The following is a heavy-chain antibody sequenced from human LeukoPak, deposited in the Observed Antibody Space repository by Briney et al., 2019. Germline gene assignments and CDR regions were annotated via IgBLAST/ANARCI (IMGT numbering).Heavy chain of an antibody. J-gene: IGHJ5*02. CDR1: GYTFSDYY. Sequence: ASVKVSCKASGYTFSDYYMHWVRQAPGQGLEWMGVINPSGGSTRYAQKFQGRVTMTRDMSTSTVDMELSSPRSEDTAVYYCARDGCSSTTNCDENNWFDPWGQGTLVIVSS. D-gene: IGHD2/OR15-2a*01. CDR2: INPSGGST. V-gene: IGHV1-46*01. CDR3: ARDGCSSTTNCDENNWFDP.